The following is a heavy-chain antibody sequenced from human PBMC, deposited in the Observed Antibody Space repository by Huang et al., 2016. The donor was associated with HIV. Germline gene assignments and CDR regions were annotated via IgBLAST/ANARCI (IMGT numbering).Heavy chain of an antibody. V-gene: IGHV1-69*11. D-gene: IGHD4-4*01. CDR1: GGPFRSYS. J-gene: IGHJ4*02. Sequence: QVQLLQSGAEVKKPGSSVKVSCKASGGPFRSYSIAWVRQAPGQGLEWMASLMRVVDSPKYAQKLQGRVRVTADESTSTVDMELRDLRPDDTAVYFCARGSLEYSVSSSLDYWGQGTHVTVSS. CDR3: ARGSLEYSVSSSLDY. CDR2: LMRVVDSP.